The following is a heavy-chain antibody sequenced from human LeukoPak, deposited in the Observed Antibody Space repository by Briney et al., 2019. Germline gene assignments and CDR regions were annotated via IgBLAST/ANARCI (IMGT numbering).Heavy chain of an antibody. CDR1: GGSISSGSYY. CDR3: ARALGPSIFDY. D-gene: IGHD3-10*01. Sequence: PSETLSLTCTVSGGSISSGSYYWSWIRQPAGKGLEWIGRIYTSGSTNYNPSLKSRVTISVDTSKNQFSLKLSSVTAADTAVYYCARALGPSIFDYWGQGTLVTVSS. J-gene: IGHJ4*02. CDR2: IYTSGST. V-gene: IGHV4-61*02.